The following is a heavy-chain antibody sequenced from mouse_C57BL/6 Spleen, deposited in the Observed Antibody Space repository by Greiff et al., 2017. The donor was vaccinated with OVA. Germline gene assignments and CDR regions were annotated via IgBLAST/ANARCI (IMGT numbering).Heavy chain of an antibody. CDR1: GYTFTSYW. V-gene: IGHV1-69*01. D-gene: IGHD2-4*01. J-gene: IGHJ3*01. Sequence: VKLQQPGAELVMPGASVKLSCKASGYTFTSYWMHWVKQRPGQGLEWIGEIDPSDSYTNYNQKFKGKSTLTVDKSSSTAYMQLSSLTSEDSAVYYCARGRLRQGAWFAYWGQGTLVTVSA. CDR3: ARGRLRQGAWFAY. CDR2: IDPSDSYT.